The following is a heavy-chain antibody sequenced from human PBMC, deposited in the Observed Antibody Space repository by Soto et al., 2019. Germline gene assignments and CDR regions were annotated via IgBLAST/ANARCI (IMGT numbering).Heavy chain of an antibody. D-gene: IGHD6-25*01. J-gene: IGHJ4*02. V-gene: IGHV3-23*01. CDR1: GFTFSNYA. CDR2: ISGSGGTT. Sequence: EVQLLESGGGLVQPGRSLRLSCAASGFTFSNYAMSWVRQAPGQGLDWVSAISGSGGTTYYADSVKGRFTISRDNSENTLFLKMNSLRAEDAAVYYCAKFFVETGSNSGWPWSFHYWGQGTLVTVSS. CDR3: AKFFVETGSNSGWPWSFHY.